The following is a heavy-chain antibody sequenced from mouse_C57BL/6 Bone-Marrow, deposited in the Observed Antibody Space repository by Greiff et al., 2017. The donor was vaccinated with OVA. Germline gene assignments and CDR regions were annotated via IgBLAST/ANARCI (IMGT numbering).Heavy chain of an antibody. Sequence: DVKLVESGGGLVKPGGSLKLSCVASGFTFSDYGMHWVRQAPEKGLEWVAYISSGSSTIYYADTVKGRFTISRDNAKNTLFLQMTSLRSEDTAMYYCARGGTTADYWGQGTTLTVSS. J-gene: IGHJ2*01. V-gene: IGHV5-17*01. CDR2: ISSGSSTI. CDR1: GFTFSDYG. D-gene: IGHD1-2*01. CDR3: ARGGTTADY.